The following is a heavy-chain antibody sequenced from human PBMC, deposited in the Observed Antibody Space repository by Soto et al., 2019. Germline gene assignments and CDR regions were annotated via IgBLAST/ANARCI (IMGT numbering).Heavy chain of an antibody. J-gene: IGHJ5*02. D-gene: IGHD2-15*01. CDR1: GGSISSYY. CDR3: ARLLVAATPSLFDP. Sequence: PSETLSLTCTVSGGSISSYYWSWIRQPPGKGLEWIGYIYYSGSTNYNPSLKSRVTISVDTSKNQFSLKLSSVTAADTAVYYCARLLVAATPSLFDPWGQGTLVTVSS. V-gene: IGHV4-59*01. CDR2: IYYSGST.